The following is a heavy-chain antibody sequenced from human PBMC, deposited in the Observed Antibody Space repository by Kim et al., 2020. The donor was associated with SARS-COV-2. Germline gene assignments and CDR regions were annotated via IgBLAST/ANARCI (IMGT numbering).Heavy chain of an antibody. CDR2: ISSDAVII. Sequence: GGSLRLSCVASGFTFSSFGMHWVRQAPGKGLEWVAHISSDAVIISYADSVKGRFTISRDNSKNTLYLQMHSLRTEDTAVYYCAKAFQHQPVAHYFDYGGPGTLLTVSS. CDR3: AKAFQHQPVAHYFDY. V-gene: IGHV3-30*18. CDR1: GFTFSSFG. D-gene: IGHD2-15*01. J-gene: IGHJ4*02.